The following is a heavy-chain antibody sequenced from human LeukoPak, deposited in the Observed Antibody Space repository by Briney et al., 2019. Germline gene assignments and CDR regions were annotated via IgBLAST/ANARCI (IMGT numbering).Heavy chain of an antibody. Sequence: GGTLRLSCAASGFTFSSYGMNWVRQAPGKGLEWVSGIVPSGGTTYYADSVKGRFTISRDNSKNTLYLQMNSLRAEDTAVYYCARVLEMTTLDAFDIWGQGTMVTVSS. CDR3: ARVLEMTTLDAFDI. V-gene: IGHV3-23*01. J-gene: IGHJ3*02. CDR2: IVPSGGTT. D-gene: IGHD5-24*01. CDR1: GFTFSSYG.